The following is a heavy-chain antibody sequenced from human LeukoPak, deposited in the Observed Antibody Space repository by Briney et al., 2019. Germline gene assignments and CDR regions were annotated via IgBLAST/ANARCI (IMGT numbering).Heavy chain of an antibody. D-gene: IGHD5-12*01. J-gene: IGHJ4*02. CDR3: AKDGAWLRFDD. Sequence: PGGSLRLSCAASEFTFSDYSMNWVRQAPGKGLEWVSYIDETSRTIYYADSVKGRFTISRDNAKNSLYLQMNNLRAEDTAVYYCAKDGAWLRFDDWGQGILVTVSS. CDR1: EFTFSDYS. V-gene: IGHV3-48*01. CDR2: IDETSRTI.